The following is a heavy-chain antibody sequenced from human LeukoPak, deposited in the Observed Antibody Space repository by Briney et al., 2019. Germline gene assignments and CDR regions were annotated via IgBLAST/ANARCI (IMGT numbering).Heavy chain of an antibody. V-gene: IGHV3-48*03. CDR2: ISSSGSTI. D-gene: IGHD3-10*02. CDR1: GFTFSSYE. J-gene: IGHJ6*04. CDR3: AELGITMIGGV. Sequence: GGSLRLSCAASGFTFSSYEMNWVRQAPGKGLEWVSYISSSGSTIYHADSVKGRFTISRDNAKNSLYLQMNSLRAEDTAVYYCAELGITMIGGVWGKGTTVTISS.